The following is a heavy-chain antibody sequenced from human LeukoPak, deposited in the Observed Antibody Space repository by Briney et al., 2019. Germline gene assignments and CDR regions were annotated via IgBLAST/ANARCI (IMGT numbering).Heavy chain of an antibody. V-gene: IGHV4-59*01. CDR3: ARVTGYDWESFYDY. Sequence: SETLSLTCTASGGSISSYYWSWIRQPPGKGLEWIGYIYYSGSTNYNPSLKSRVTISVDTSKNQFSLKLSSVTAADTAVHYCARVTGYDWESFYDYWGQGILVTVSS. CDR2: IYYSGST. CDR1: GGSISSYY. J-gene: IGHJ4*02. D-gene: IGHD5-12*01.